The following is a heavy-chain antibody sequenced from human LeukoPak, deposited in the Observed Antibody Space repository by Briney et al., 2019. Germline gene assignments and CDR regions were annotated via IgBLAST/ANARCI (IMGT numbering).Heavy chain of an antibody. CDR3: ARDILWFGAELSLDY. J-gene: IGHJ4*02. Sequence: GASVKVSCKASGYTFTGYYMHWVRQAPGQGLEWMGWINPNSGGTNYAQKFQGRVTMTRDTSISTAYMELSRLRSDDTAVYYCARDILWFGAELSLDYWGQGTLVTVSS. CDR2: INPNSGGT. V-gene: IGHV1-2*02. CDR1: GYTFTGYY. D-gene: IGHD3-10*01.